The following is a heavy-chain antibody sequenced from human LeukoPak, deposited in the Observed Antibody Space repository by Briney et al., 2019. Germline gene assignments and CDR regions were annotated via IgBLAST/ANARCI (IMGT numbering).Heavy chain of an antibody. CDR1: GFTFSSYA. V-gene: IGHV3-64*01. CDR2: ISSNGGST. Sequence: GGSLRLSCAASGFTFSSYAMHWVRQAPGKGLEYVSAISSNGGSTYYANSVKGGFTISRDNSKNTLYLQMGSLRAEDMAVYYCARGDYDILTGYGDYWGQGTLVTVSS. CDR3: ARGDYDILTGYGDY. D-gene: IGHD3-9*01. J-gene: IGHJ4*02.